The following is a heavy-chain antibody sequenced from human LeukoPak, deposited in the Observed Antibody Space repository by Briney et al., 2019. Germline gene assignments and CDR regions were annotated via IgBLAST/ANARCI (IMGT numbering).Heavy chain of an antibody. D-gene: IGHD6-13*01. V-gene: IGHV4-34*01. CDR1: GGSFSGYY. Sequence: PSETLSLTCAVYGGSFSGYYWSWIRQPPGKGLEWIGEINHSGSTNYNPSLKGRVTISVDTSKNQFSLKLSSVTAADTAVYYCARSTGIAAAGSFDYWGQGTLVTVSS. CDR3: ARSTGIAAAGSFDY. J-gene: IGHJ4*02. CDR2: INHSGST.